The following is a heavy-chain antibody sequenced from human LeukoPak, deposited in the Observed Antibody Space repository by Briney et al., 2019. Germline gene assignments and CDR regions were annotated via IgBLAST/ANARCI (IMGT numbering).Heavy chain of an antibody. CDR1: GFTFSSYA. Sequence: GRSLRLSCAASGFTFSSYAMHWVCQAPGKGLEWVAVISYDGSNKYYADSVKGRFTISRDNSKNTLYLQMNSLRAEDTAVYYCAREGYYYYNGMDVWGQGTTVTVSS. V-gene: IGHV3-30-3*01. CDR2: ISYDGSNK. CDR3: AREGYYYYNGMDV. J-gene: IGHJ6*02.